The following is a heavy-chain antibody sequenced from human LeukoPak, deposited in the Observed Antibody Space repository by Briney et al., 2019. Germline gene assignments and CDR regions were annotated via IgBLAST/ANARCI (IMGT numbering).Heavy chain of an antibody. CDR3: VTDRPGVMDLDF. V-gene: IGHV3-48*03. D-gene: IGHD2-2*03. Sequence: PGGSLRLSCAVSGFTFSNFEMNWVRQAPGKGLEWVSHIDTSATSMHYADSVKGRFTISRDNAKNSLFLQMNSLRAEDTAVYYCVTDRPGVMDLDFWGQGTLVTVSS. J-gene: IGHJ4*02. CDR2: IDTSATSM. CDR1: GFTFSNFE.